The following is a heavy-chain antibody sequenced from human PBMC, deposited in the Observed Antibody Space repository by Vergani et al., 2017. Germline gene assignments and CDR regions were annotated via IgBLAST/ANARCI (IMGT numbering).Heavy chain of an antibody. CDR3: ATKSCGRHGCQIGYWRE. V-gene: IGHV3-30*03. D-gene: IGHD5-24*01. CDR1: GFTSSYYG. Sequence: QVHLVESGGGVVQPGRSLRLSCVVSGFTSSYYGMHWVRQAPGKGLEWVAVISYDGTKKYYADSVKGRFTISRDNSKSALYLQMNSLRTEDTAVYYCATKSCGRHGCQIGYWREWGQGTLVTVSS. J-gene: IGHJ4*02. CDR2: ISYDGTKK.